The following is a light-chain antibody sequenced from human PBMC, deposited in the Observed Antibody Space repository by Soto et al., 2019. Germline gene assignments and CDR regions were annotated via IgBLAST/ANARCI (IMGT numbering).Light chain of an antibody. Sequence: EIVLTQSPATLSLSPGERATLSCRASQSVSSYLAWYQHKPGQAPRLLIYDASNRATGIPARFSGSGSGTDFTLAISSLEPEDCAVFYCQQRADRPPLTFGGGTKVEIK. CDR1: QSVSSY. CDR2: DAS. CDR3: QQRADRPPLT. V-gene: IGKV3-11*01. J-gene: IGKJ4*01.